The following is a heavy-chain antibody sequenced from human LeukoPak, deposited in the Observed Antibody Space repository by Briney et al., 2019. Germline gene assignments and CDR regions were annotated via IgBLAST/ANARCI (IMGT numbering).Heavy chain of an antibody. Sequence: GGSLRLSWAASGFRFDDHGMSWVRQAPGKGLEWVSGISWNAGSTGYADSVKGRFTISRDNAENSLFLQMNSLRVEDTALYYCAGGDRNGWYFYYWGQGILVTVSS. CDR3: AGGDRNGWYFYY. CDR2: ISWNAGST. J-gene: IGHJ4*02. CDR1: GFRFDDHG. V-gene: IGHV3-20*04. D-gene: IGHD6-19*01.